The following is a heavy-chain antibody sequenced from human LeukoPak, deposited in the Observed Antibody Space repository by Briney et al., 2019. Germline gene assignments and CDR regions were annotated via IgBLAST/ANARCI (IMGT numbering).Heavy chain of an antibody. CDR1: GFTFSSYA. D-gene: IGHD5-18*01. Sequence: GGSLRLSCAASGFTFSSYAMHWVRQAPGKRLEWVAVISYDGSNKYYADSVKGRFTISRDNSKNTLYLQMNSPRAEDTAVYYCARGNTAINNWFDPWGQGTLVTVSS. J-gene: IGHJ5*02. V-gene: IGHV3-30*14. CDR3: ARGNTAINNWFDP. CDR2: ISYDGSNK.